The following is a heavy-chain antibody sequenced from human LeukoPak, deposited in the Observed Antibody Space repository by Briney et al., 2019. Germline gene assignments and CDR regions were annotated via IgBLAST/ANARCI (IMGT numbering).Heavy chain of an antibody. J-gene: IGHJ4*02. CDR2: IYHSGST. CDR1: GYSISSGYY. V-gene: IGHV4-38-2*02. D-gene: IGHD1-26*01. Sequence: PSETLSLTCTVSGYSISSGYYWGWIRQPPGKGLEWIGSIYHSGSTYYNPSLKSRVTISVDTSKNQFSLKLSSVTAADTAVYYCARSPSGSYPDWGQGTLVTVSS. CDR3: ARSPSGSYPD.